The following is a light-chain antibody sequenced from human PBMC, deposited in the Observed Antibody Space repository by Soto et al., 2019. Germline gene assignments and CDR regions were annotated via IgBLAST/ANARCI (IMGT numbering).Light chain of an antibody. Sequence: QSALTQPASVSGSPGQSITISCTGTSSDVGSYNYVSWYQQHPGKAPKLMIYEVSYRPSGVSNRFSGSKSGNTASLTISGLQAEDEADYYCSSYTSSSTVVFGSGTKLT. J-gene: IGLJ1*01. V-gene: IGLV2-14*01. CDR1: SSDVGSYNY. CDR2: EVS. CDR3: SSYTSSSTVV.